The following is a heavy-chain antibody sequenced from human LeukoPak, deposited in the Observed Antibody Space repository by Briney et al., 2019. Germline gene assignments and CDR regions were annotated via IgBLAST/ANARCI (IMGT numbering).Heavy chain of an antibody. CDR2: IYNSGSI. J-gene: IGHJ3*02. Sequence: PSETLSLTCTVSGGSINSHYCNWIRQSQGKGLEWIGYIYNSGSINYNPSLKSRVTISVDTSKNQFSLKLSSVTAADTAIYYCATEVRGGFDIWGQGTMVTVSS. CDR3: ATEVRGGFDI. CDR1: GGSINSHY. V-gene: IGHV4-59*11. D-gene: IGHD2-15*01.